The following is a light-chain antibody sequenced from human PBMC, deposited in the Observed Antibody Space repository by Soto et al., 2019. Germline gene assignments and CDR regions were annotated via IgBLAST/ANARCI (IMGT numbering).Light chain of an antibody. Sequence: EIVLTQSPATLSLSPGERATLSCRASQSVSSYLAWYQQKPGQPPRLLIYDSSNRATSIPARFSGSGSGTDFTLTISSLEPEDFAVYYCQQRYNWPPYTFGQGTKLEIK. CDR3: QQRYNWPPYT. CDR1: QSVSSY. CDR2: DSS. V-gene: IGKV3-11*01. J-gene: IGKJ2*01.